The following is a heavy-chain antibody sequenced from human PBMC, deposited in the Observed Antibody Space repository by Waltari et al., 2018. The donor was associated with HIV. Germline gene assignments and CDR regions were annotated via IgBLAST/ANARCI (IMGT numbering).Heavy chain of an antibody. D-gene: IGHD1-26*01. V-gene: IGHV3-74*01. CDR1: GFTLSSYW. Sequence: EVRLVESGGGLVQPGGSLRLSCAASGFTLSSYWMHWVRQAPGKWLVWVSRINSDGSTTSYADSVKGRFTIARDNAKNTLYLQMNSLRAEDTAVYYCAKGGANPIDFWGQGTLVTVSS. CDR3: AKGGANPIDF. J-gene: IGHJ4*02. CDR2: INSDGSTT.